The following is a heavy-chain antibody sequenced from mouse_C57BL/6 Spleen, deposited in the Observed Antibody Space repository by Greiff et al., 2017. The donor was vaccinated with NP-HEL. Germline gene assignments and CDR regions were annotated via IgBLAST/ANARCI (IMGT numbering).Heavy chain of an antibody. CDR3: ARVLRRYYAMDY. D-gene: IGHD1-1*01. V-gene: IGHV5-16*01. J-gene: IGHJ4*01. CDR1: GFTFSDYY. Sequence: EVKLMESEGGLVQPGSSMKLSCTASGFTFSDYYMAWVRQVPEKGLEWVANINYDGSSTYYLDSLKSRFIISRDNAKNILYLQMSSLKSEDTATYYCARVLRRYYAMDYWGQGTSVTVSS. CDR2: INYDGSST.